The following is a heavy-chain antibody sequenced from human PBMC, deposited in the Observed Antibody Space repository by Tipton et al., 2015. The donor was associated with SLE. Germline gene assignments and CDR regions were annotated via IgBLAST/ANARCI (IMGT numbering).Heavy chain of an antibody. J-gene: IGHJ4*02. CDR3: NAWLLPQFYFDY. CDR2: ISYDGSTK. CDR1: GFTFSSYA. Sequence: SGFTFSSYAIYWVRQAPGKGLEWVAFISYDGSTKYYADSVKGRFTISRDNSKNTLHLQMNSLRTEDTAMYYCNAWLLPQFYFDYWGQGTLVTVSS. V-gene: IGHV3-30*04. D-gene: IGHD3-22*01.